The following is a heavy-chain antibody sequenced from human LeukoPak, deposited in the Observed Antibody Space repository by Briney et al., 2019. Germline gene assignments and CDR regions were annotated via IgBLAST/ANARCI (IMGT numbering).Heavy chain of an antibody. CDR1: GFTVSSNY. D-gene: IGHD2-15*01. CDR3: ARDTYCSGGSCYSY. CDR2: IYSGGST. V-gene: IGHV3-53*01. Sequence: GGSLRLSCAASGFTVSSNYMSWVRQAPGKGLVWVSVIYSGGSTYYADSVKGRFTISRDNSKNTLYLQMNSLRAEDTAVYYCARDTYCSGGSCYSYWGQGTLVTVSS. J-gene: IGHJ4*02.